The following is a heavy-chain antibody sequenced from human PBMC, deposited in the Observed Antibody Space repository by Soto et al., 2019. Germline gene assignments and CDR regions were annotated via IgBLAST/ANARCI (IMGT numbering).Heavy chain of an antibody. D-gene: IGHD3-10*01. Sequence: QVQLVESGGGVVQPGRSLRLSCAASGFTFSSSGMHWVRQAPGKGLEWVAVIWYDGSNKYYADSVKGRFTISRDNSKNTLYLQVNSLRAEDTAVYYCARDWSEDDYGSGADAFDIWGKGTMVTVSS. J-gene: IGHJ3*02. CDR1: GFTFSSSG. CDR2: IWYDGSNK. CDR3: ARDWSEDDYGSGADAFDI. V-gene: IGHV3-33*01.